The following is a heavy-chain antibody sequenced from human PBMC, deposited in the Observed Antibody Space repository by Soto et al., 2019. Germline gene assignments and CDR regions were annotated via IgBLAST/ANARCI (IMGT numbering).Heavy chain of an antibody. Sequence: QVQLVQSGAEVKKPGASVKVSCKASGFTFTNYFFHWVRQAPRQGLEWMGIISPYDGSTNYEQSLHGRVTTTSDTSTSTVYMELSSLRSEDTAVYYCARGDGRGSSGFYYYSGMDVWGHATTVSVSS. CDR1: GFTFTNYF. J-gene: IGHJ6*02. CDR3: ARGDGRGSSGFYYYSGMDV. CDR2: ISPYDGST. D-gene: IGHD6-25*01. V-gene: IGHV1-46*01.